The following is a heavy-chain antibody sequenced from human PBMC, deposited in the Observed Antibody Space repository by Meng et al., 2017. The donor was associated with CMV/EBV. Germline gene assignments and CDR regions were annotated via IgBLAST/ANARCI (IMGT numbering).Heavy chain of an antibody. V-gene: IGHV2-5*02. D-gene: IGHD4-17*01. CDR1: GFSLSTIGLG. CDR2: IYWDDDK. Sequence: HITLKESVPTPVNPPQTLTLTCPFSGFSLSTIGLGLGWIRQPPGKALEWLALIYWDDDKRYSPSLKSRLTITKDTSKNQVVLTMTNMDPVDTATYYCARGGLRGFDYWGQGTLVTVSS. CDR3: ARGGLRGFDY. J-gene: IGHJ4*02.